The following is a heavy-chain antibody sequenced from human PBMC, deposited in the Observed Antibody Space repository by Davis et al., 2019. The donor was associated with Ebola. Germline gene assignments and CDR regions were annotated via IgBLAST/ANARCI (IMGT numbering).Heavy chain of an antibody. V-gene: IGHV3-7*01. CDR2: IDQDGTKK. J-gene: IGHJ4*02. D-gene: IGHD6-6*01. Sequence: RGSLRLSCVASGFTFSNYCMGWVRQAPGKGLEWVANIDQDGTKKNYVDSVKGRFTVSRGNSKNSLDLQMNSLGAEDMAIYYCVSQYSTSSHYWGQGALVTVSS. CDR1: GFTFSNYC. CDR3: VSQYSTSSHY.